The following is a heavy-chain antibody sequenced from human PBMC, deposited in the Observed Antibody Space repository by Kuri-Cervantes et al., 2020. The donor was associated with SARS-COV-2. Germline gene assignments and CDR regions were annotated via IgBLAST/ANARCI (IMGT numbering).Heavy chain of an antibody. V-gene: IGHV4-39*07. CDR1: GGSISSSSYY. J-gene: IGHJ3*02. CDR2: IYYSGST. D-gene: IGHD3-10*01. Sequence: SETLSLTCTVSGGSISSSSYYWGWIRQPPGKGLEWIGSIYYSGSTYYNPSLKSRVTISVDTSKNQFSLKLSSVTAADTAVYYCANYLLWFGDFPDDAFDIWGQGTMVTVSS. CDR3: ANYLLWFGDFPDDAFDI.